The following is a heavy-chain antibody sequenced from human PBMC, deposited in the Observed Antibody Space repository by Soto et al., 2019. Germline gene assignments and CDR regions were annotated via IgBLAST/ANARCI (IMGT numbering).Heavy chain of an antibody. CDR3: AREGYSSGFDPFDF. V-gene: IGHV1-18*01. CDR2: ISGYNGRT. Sequence: QVQLEQSGDAVKKPGASVKVSCKASEYNFRNFGITWVRQASGLGLEWLGWISGYNGRTSSARNFRDRVVLTTDTATNTAYMELRSLTSDDTAIYYCAREGYSSGFDPFDFWGQGTKVTVSS. J-gene: IGHJ3*01. CDR1: EYNFRNFG. D-gene: IGHD5-18*01.